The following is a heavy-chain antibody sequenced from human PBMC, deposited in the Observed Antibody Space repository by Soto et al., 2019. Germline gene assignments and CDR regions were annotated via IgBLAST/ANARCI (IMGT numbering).Heavy chain of an antibody. CDR2: INDDGSIV. D-gene: IGHD3-3*01. Sequence: WGSLRISCASSVSIFRGYWMPWVRQVPGKGLVWVSHINDDGSIVSYADSVRGRFTMSRDNARNTLYLQMNSLRAEDTAAYYCASLSAPTDYWGQGTMVTVSS. J-gene: IGHJ4*02. CDR1: VSIFRGYW. CDR3: ASLSAPTDY. V-gene: IGHV3-74*01.